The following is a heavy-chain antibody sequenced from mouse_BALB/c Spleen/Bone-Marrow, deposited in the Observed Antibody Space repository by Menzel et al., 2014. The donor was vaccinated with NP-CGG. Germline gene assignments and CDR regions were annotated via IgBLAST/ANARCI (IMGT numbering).Heavy chain of an antibody. J-gene: IGHJ2*01. V-gene: IGHV14-3*02. CDR2: IDPANGNT. Sequence: CGAELVKPGASVKLSCTASGFDIKDTYMHWVKQRPEQGLEWIGRIDPANGNTKYDPKFQDKATITADTSSNTAYLQLSSLTSEDTAVYYCANYYYGYYFDYWGQGTTLTVSS. CDR3: ANYYYGYYFDY. CDR1: GFDIKDTY. D-gene: IGHD1-1*01.